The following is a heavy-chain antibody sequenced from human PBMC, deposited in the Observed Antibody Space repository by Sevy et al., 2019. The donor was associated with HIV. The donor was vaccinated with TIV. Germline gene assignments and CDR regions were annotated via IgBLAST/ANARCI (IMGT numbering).Heavy chain of an antibody. Sequence: GGSLRLSCAASGFTFSAYSMNWVRQAPGNGLEWVSYISSSSGTIYYADSVKGQFTISRDNAKSSLYLQMNGLRAEDTAVYYCARAGGDCYSKNECWFVSSGQGTVVTVSS. CDR3: ARAGGDCYSKNECWFVS. CDR2: ISSSSGTI. J-gene: IGHJ5*01. D-gene: IGHD2-21*01. V-gene: IGHV3-48*01. CDR1: GFTFSAYS.